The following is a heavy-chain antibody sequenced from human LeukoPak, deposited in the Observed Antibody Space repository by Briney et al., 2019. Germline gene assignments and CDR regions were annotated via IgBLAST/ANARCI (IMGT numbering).Heavy chain of an antibody. D-gene: IGHD6-19*01. CDR2: IYPGDSDT. V-gene: IGHV5-51*01. CDR3: ARTGYSSGWYGGFDN. CDR1: GYSFTTYW. Sequence: GESLKISCRASGYSFTTYWIGWVRQTPGKGLEWMGIIYPGDSDTRYSPSFQGQVTISADKSISTAYLQWSSLKASDIAMYYCARTGYSSGWYGGFDNWDQGTLVTVSS. J-gene: IGHJ4*02.